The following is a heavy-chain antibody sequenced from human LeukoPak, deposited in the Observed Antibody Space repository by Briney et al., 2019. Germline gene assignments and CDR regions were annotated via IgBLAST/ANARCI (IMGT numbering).Heavy chain of an antibody. D-gene: IGHD2-15*01. CDR1: GGSFSGYY. J-gene: IGHJ6*01. CDR2: INHSGST. V-gene: IGHV4-34*01. CDR3: ARARGGSPPDYYYYGMDV. Sequence: TTSETLSLTCAVYGGSFSGYYWSWIRQPPGKGLEWIGEINHSGSTNYNPSLKSRVTISVDTSKNQFSLKLSSVTAADTAVYYCARARGGSPPDYYYYGMDVWGQGNTVTVSS.